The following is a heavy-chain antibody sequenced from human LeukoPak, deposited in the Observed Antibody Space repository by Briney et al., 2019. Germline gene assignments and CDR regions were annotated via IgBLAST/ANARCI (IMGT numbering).Heavy chain of an antibody. CDR2: IYFSGST. CDR1: GGSISSYY. Sequence: SETLSLTCTVSGGSISSYYWSWIRQPPGKGLEWIGHIYFSGSTNYNPSLKSRVTISVDTSKNQFSLKLGSVTAADTAVFYCARHCSSGTCAFDYWGQGTLVTLSS. CDR3: ARHCSSGTCAFDY. V-gene: IGHV4-59*08. D-gene: IGHD2-15*01. J-gene: IGHJ4*02.